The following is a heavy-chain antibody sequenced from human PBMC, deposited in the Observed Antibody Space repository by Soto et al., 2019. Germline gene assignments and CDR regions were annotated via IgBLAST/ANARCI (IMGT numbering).Heavy chain of an antibody. CDR3: ARDCSSTSCYVY. Sequence: QVQLQESGPGLVKPSQTLSLTCTVSGGSISSGGYYWSWIRQHPGKGLEWIGYIYYSGSTYYNPSLKSRVTIPVDTSKNQFSLKLSAVTAADTAVYYCARDCSSTSCYVYWGQGTLVTVSS. CDR1: GGSISSGGYY. CDR2: IYYSGST. J-gene: IGHJ4*02. V-gene: IGHV4-31*03. D-gene: IGHD2-2*01.